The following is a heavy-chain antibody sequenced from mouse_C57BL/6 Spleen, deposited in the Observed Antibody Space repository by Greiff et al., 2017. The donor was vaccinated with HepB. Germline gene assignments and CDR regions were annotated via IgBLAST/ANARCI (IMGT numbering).Heavy chain of an antibody. CDR2: IDPSDSET. D-gene: IGHD2-4*01. V-gene: IGHV1-52*01. CDR1: GYTFTSYW. CDR3: AREYDYDAWFAY. J-gene: IGHJ3*01. Sequence: VQLQQPGAELVRPGSSVKLSCKASGYTFTSYWMHWVKQRPIQGLEWIGNIDPSDSETHYNQKFKDKATLTVDKSSSTAYMQLSSLTSEDSAVYYCAREYDYDAWFAYWGQGTLVTVSA.